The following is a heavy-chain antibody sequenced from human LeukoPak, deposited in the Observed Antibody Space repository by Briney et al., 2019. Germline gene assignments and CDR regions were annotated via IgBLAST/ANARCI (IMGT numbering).Heavy chain of an antibody. Sequence: AGGSLRLSCAASGFTFSSYTMHWVRQAPGKGLEWVAVISYDGSNKYYADSVKGRFTISRDNSKNTLYLQMNSLRAEDTAVYYCARGLTTVNYWGQGTLVTVSS. V-gene: IGHV3-30-3*01. J-gene: IGHJ4*02. CDR2: ISYDGSNK. CDR3: ARGLTTVNY. CDR1: GFTFSSYT. D-gene: IGHD4-17*01.